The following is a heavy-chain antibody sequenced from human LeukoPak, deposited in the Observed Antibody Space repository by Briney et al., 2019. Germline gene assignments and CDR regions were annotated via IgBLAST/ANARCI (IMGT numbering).Heavy chain of an antibody. CDR2: ITVSSSTI. V-gene: IGHV3-48*04. CDR1: GFTFSSYS. CDR3: ARALRWGSDY. D-gene: IGHD7-27*01. Sequence: GSLRLSCAASGFTFSSYSMNWVRQAPGKGLEWVSYITVSSSTIYYADSVKGRFTISRDNAKNSLYLQMNSLRAEDTAVYYCARALRWGSDYWGQGTLVTVSS. J-gene: IGHJ4*02.